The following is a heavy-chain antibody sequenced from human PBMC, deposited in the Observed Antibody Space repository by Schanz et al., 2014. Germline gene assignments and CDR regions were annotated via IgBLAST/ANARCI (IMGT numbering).Heavy chain of an antibody. CDR2: IKRDGSEK. Sequence: DVQLLESGGGLVQPGGSLRLSCAASGFTFSSYAMSWVRQAPGKGLEWVANIKRDGSEKYYVDAVKGRFTISRDNAKNSMYLHMKSLRGEDTAVYYCARDNYYGSGSCAYWGQGTLVTVSS. CDR1: GFTFSSYA. J-gene: IGHJ4*02. V-gene: IGHV3-7*04. D-gene: IGHD3-10*01. CDR3: ARDNYYGSGSCAY.